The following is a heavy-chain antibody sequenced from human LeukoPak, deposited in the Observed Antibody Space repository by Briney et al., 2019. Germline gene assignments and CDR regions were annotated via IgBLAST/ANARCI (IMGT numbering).Heavy chain of an antibody. CDR3: ARGYGAIWFGELSAFDI. CDR2: ISSSGSTI. J-gene: IGHJ3*02. V-gene: IGHV3-48*03. Sequence: GGSLRLSCAASGFTFSSYEMNWVRQAPGKGLEWVSYISSSGSTIYYADSVKGRFTISRDNAKNSLYLQMNSLRAEDTAVYYCARGYGAIWFGELSAFDIWGQGTMVTVSS. CDR1: GFTFSSYE. D-gene: IGHD3-10*01.